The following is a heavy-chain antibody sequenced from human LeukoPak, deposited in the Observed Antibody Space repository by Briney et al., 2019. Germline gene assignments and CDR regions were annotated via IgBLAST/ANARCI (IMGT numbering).Heavy chain of an antibody. D-gene: IGHD6-13*01. CDR2: FTSMSGTI. V-gene: IGHV3-21*01. CDR1: GFTFRSYS. Sequence: PGGSLRLSCVASGFTFRSYSMNWVRQAPGKGLEWVSSFTSMSGTIYYADSVKGRFTISRDNAKSPLFLQMNSLRVEDTAVYYCARESSGIAATDKIDFWGQGTLVTVSS. J-gene: IGHJ4*02. CDR3: ARESSGIAATDKIDF.